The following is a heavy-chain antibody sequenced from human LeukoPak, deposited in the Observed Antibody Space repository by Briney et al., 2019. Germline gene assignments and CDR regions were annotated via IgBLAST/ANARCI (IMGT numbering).Heavy chain of an antibody. D-gene: IGHD2-2*01. CDR2: MNPNSGNT. J-gene: IGHJ6*03. Sequence: GASVKVSCKASGYTFTSYDINWVRQATGQGLEWMGWMNPNSGNTGYAQKFQGSVTMTRNTSISTAYMELSSLRSEDTAVYYCARGKPESYQLLYYYYYMDVWGKGTTVTVSS. CDR3: ARGKPESYQLLYYYYYMDV. CDR1: GYTFTSYD. V-gene: IGHV1-8*01.